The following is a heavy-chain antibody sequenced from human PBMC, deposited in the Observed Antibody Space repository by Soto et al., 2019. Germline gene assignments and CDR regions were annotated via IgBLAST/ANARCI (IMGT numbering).Heavy chain of an antibody. CDR3: ARMTTVFNWFDP. CDR1: GYTFTSYA. Sequence: ASVKVSCKASGYTFTSYAMHWVRQAPGQRLEWMGWINAGNGNTKYSQKFQGRVTITRDTSASTAYMELSSLRSEDTAVYYCARMTTVFNWFDPWGQGTLVTVSS. CDR2: INAGNGNT. D-gene: IGHD4-17*01. V-gene: IGHV1-3*01. J-gene: IGHJ5*02.